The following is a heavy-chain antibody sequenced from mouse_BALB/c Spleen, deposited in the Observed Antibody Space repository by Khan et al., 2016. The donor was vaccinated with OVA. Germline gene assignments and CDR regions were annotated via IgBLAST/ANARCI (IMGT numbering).Heavy chain of an antibody. J-gene: IGHJ4*01. CDR3: AKDPPYYAMDY. CDR2: IWGGGSK. CDR1: GFSLTDYA. V-gene: IGHV2-6-5*01. Sequence: QVQLKESGPGLVAPSQSLSITCTVSGFSLTDYAVSWIRQPPGKGLEWLGVIWGGGSKYYNSALKSRLSISKDNSKSQVFLKMNSLQTNDTAMCYCAKDPPYYAMDYWGQGTSVTVSS.